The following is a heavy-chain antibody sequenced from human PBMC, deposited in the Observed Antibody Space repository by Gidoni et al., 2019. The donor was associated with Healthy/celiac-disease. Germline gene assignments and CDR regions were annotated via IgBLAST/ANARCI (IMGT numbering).Heavy chain of an antibody. V-gene: IGHV3-23*04. J-gene: IGHJ4*02. CDR3: AKVGIAAAARPYYFDY. CDR1: GFTFSSYA. D-gene: IGHD6-13*01. Sequence: EVQLVESGGGLVQPGGSLRLSCAASGFTFSSYAMSWVRQAPGKGLEWVSAISGSGGSTYYADSVKGRFTISRDNSKNTLYLQMNSLRAEDTAVYYCAKVGIAAAARPYYFDYWGQGTLVTVSS. CDR2: ISGSGGST.